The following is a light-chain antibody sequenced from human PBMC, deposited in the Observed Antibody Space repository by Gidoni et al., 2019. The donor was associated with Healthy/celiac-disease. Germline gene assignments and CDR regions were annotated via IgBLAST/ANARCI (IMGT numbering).Light chain of an antibody. J-gene: IGKJ4*01. CDR1: QSISSY. CDR2: AAS. CDR3: QQSYSTPPTT. V-gene: IGKV1-39*01. Sequence: DIQMTQSPSSLSASVGDRVTIPCRASQSISSYLNWYQQKPGKAPKLLIYAASSLQSWVPSRFSGSGSGTDFTLTISSLQPEDFATYYCQQSYSTPPTTFGGGTKVEIK.